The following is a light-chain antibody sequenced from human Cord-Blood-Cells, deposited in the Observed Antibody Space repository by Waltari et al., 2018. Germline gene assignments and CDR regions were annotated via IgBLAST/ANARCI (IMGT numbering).Light chain of an antibody. CDR1: ALPKQY. J-gene: IGLJ3*02. V-gene: IGLV3-25*03. CDR3: QSADSSGTYPV. Sequence: SYELTQPPSVSVSPGQTARITCSGDALPKQYAYWYQQKPGRAPVLVIYKDSVRPSGIPGRFSGTSSGTTVTLTIRGVQAEDEADYYCQSADSSGTYPVFGGGTKLTVL. CDR2: KDS.